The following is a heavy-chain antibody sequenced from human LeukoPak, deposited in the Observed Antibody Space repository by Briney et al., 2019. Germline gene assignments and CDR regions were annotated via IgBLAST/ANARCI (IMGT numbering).Heavy chain of an antibody. CDR1: GGSISSYY. CDR3: ARDISGGSHAFDI. V-gene: IGHV4-59*01. CDR2: IYYSGST. J-gene: IGHJ3*02. Sequence: SETLSLTCTVSGGSISSYYGSCIRQPPGNGRECSGDIYYSGSTNYNPSLKSRVTISVDTSKNQFSLKLSSVTAADTAVYYCARDISGGSHAFDIWGQGTMVTVSS. D-gene: IGHD3-3*02.